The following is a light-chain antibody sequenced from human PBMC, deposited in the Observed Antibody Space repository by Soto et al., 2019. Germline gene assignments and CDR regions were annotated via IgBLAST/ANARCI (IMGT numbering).Light chain of an antibody. V-gene: IGKV3-20*01. J-gene: IGKJ4*01. CDR1: QSVSNNY. Sequence: EIVLTQSPGTLSFSPGERASLSCRASQSVSNNYLAWYQQKPGQAPRLLIYGASSRATGNPDRFSGSGSGTGFTLSISRLEPEDFAVYYCQQYGSSPLTFGGGTKVEIK. CDR2: GAS. CDR3: QQYGSSPLT.